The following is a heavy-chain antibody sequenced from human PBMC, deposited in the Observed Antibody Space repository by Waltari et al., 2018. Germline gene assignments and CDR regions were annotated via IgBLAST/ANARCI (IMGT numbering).Heavy chain of an antibody. CDR1: GDSMSSTDW. V-gene: IGHV4-4*02. J-gene: IGHJ5*02. Sequence: QLQFQESGPGLVKPSGTLSLRCTVSGDSMSSTDWWSWVRQSPLKGLEWIGQVQYTGRSNYSPSFASRVTVSIDTSNNQFTLKLTSATAADTAMYYCARDRGRGIYLDTWGPGMQVTVSP. D-gene: IGHD2-15*01. CDR2: VQYTGRS. CDR3: ARDRGRGIYLDT.